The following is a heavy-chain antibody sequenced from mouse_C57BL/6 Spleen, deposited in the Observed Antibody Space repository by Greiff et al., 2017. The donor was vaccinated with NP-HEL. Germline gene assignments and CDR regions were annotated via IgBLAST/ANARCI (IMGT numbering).Heavy chain of an antibody. CDR2: ISSGGDYI. Sequence: EVKLMESGEGLVKPGGSLKLSCAASGFTFSSYAMSWVRQTPEKRLEWVAYISSGGDYIYYADTVKGRFTISRDNARNTLYLQMSSLKSEDTAMYYCTREGGYYRGYYFDYWGQGTTLTVSS. D-gene: IGHD2-12*01. CDR1: GFTFSSYA. V-gene: IGHV5-9-1*02. J-gene: IGHJ2*01. CDR3: TREGGYYRGYYFDY.